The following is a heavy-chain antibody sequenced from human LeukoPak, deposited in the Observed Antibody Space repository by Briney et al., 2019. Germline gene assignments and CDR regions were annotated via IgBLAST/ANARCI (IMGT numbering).Heavy chain of an antibody. Sequence: GSSVKVSCKASGGTFSSYAISWVRQAPGQGLEWMGGIIPIFGTANYAQKFQGRVTITADKSTSTAYMELSSLRSEDTAVYYCASYYDILTGYYSFDYWGQGTLVTVSS. CDR2: IIPIFGTA. CDR1: GGTFSSYA. CDR3: ASYYDILTGYYSFDY. J-gene: IGHJ4*02. D-gene: IGHD3-9*01. V-gene: IGHV1-69*06.